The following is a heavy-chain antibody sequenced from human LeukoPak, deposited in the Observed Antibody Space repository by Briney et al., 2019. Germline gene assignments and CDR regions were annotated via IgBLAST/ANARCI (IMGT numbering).Heavy chain of an antibody. CDR1: GFTVTNND. D-gene: IGHD5-18*01. CDR2: ISSSGGTI. CDR3: ARVAYTYGFDY. Sequence: GGSLRLSRAASGFTVTNNDMNWVRQAPGKGLEWVSYISSSGGTIHYADSLKGRFTISRDNAKNSLYLQMNSLRAEDTSVYYCARVAYTYGFDYWGQGTLVTVSS. V-gene: IGHV3-48*03. J-gene: IGHJ4*02.